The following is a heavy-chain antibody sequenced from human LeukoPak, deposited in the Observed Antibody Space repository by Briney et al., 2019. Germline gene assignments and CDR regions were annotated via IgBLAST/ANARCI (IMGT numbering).Heavy chain of an antibody. Sequence: GGSLRLSCAASGFTFSSYWMSWVRQAPGKGLERVANIKDDGTEKHYVDSLRGRFTISRDNSKDSLYLQINSLRAEDTAVYYCARMMNPLGDASDIWGQGTMVTVSS. D-gene: IGHD3-16*01. J-gene: IGHJ3*02. CDR1: GFTFSSYW. CDR2: IKDDGTEK. V-gene: IGHV3-7*01. CDR3: ARMMNPLGDASDI.